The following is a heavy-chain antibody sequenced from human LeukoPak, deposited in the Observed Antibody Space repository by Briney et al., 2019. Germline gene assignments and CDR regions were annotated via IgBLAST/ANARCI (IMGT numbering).Heavy chain of an antibody. CDR1: GFTFSSYE. CDR2: ISSSGSTI. J-gene: IGHJ4*02. CDR3: ARDGEQQGDY. D-gene: IGHD6-13*01. V-gene: IGHV3-48*03. Sequence: PGGSLRLSCAASGFTFSSYEMNWVRQAPGKGLEWVSYISSSGSTIYYADSVKGRFTISRDNAKNSLYLQMDSLRAEDTAVYYCARDGEQQGDYWGQGTLVTVSS.